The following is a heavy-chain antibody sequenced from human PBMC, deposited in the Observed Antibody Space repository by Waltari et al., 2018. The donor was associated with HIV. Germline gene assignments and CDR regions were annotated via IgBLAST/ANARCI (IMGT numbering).Heavy chain of an antibody. D-gene: IGHD3-16*01. CDR2: ISDDGNYK. J-gene: IGHJ4*02. CDR1: GFTLSGYG. CDR3: AGGMATTSEAH. Sequence: QVHLVESGGGVVQSGRSLRLSCAASGFTLSGYGMHWVRQAPGKGLEWVAVISDDGNYKIYADSVKGRFTISRDDSKNTLYLQMDSLRAEDTAVYYCAGGMATTSEAHWGQGTLVTVSS. V-gene: IGHV3-30*03.